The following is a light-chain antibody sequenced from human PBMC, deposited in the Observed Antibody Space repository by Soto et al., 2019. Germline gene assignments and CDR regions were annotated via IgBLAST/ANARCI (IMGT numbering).Light chain of an antibody. CDR1: QSVLYSSNNKNY. CDR3: QQCYTTPPT. J-gene: IGKJ2*01. Sequence: DIVMTQSPDSLAVSLGERATINCKSSQSVLYSSNNKNYLAWYQQKPGQPPKLLISWASVREYGVPDRFSGSGSGTDFTLTIISMQAEDVAVYYCQQCYTTPPTFGQGTKLEI. CDR2: WAS. V-gene: IGKV4-1*01.